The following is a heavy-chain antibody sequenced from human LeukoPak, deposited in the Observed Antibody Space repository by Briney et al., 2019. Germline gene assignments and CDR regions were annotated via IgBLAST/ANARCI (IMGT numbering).Heavy chain of an antibody. V-gene: IGHV3-30*03. CDR1: GFTFSSYG. D-gene: IGHD6-6*01. Sequence: GGSLRLSCAASGFTFSSYGMHWVRQAPGKGLEWVAVISYDGSNKHYADSVKGRFTISRDNSKNTLYLQMNSLRAEDTAVYYCASSSSTYTRNDYWGQGTLVTVSS. CDR3: ASSSSTYTRNDY. CDR2: ISYDGSNK. J-gene: IGHJ4*02.